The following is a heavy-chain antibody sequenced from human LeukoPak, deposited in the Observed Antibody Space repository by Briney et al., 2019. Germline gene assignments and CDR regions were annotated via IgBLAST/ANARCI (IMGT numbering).Heavy chain of an antibody. CDR1: GFTFTSYS. J-gene: IGHJ4*02. CDR2: ISGGGGST. D-gene: IGHD1-26*01. V-gene: IGHV3-23*01. Sequence: GGSLRLSCAASGFTFTSYSMNWVRQAPGKGLEWVSTISGGGGSTYYADSVKGRFTISRDNSKNTLYLQVDSLRAEDTAVYYCTKGGKWDVTPFDYWGQGTLVTVSS. CDR3: TKGGKWDVTPFDY.